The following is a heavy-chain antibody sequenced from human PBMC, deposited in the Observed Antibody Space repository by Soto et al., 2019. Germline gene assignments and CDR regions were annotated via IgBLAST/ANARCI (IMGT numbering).Heavy chain of an antibody. CDR1: GDTFISYA. J-gene: IGHJ4*02. D-gene: IGHD6-19*01. CDR3: ARGIRYSSGWDFDY. Sequence: VQLVQSGAEVKKPGSSVRVSCKASGDTFISYAFSWVRQAPGQGLEWMGAIIPMFGTPNYAQKFQDRVTIAADRSTSTAYMDLRSLRSEDTAVYYCARGIRYSSGWDFDYWGQGTLVTVSS. CDR2: IIPMFGTP. V-gene: IGHV1-69*06.